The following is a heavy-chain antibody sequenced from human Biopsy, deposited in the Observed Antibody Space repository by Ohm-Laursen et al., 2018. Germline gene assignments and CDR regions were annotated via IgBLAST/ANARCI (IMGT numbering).Heavy chain of an antibody. CDR2: IYTSGST. V-gene: IGHV4-4*07. Sequence: SDTLSLTCTVSGGSISSYYWNWIRQPAGKGLEWIGRIYTSGSTNFNPSLKSRFTMSIDTSKNQFSLRLSPVTAADTAVYYCARAAFGPFDSWGQGALVTVSS. CDR1: GGSISSYY. D-gene: IGHD3-16*01. CDR3: ARAAFGPFDS. J-gene: IGHJ4*02.